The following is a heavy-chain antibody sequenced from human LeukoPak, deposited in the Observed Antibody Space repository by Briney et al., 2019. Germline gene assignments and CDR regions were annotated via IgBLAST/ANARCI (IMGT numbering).Heavy chain of an antibody. D-gene: IGHD2-2*01. J-gene: IGHJ1*01. V-gene: IGHV3-23*01. CDR2: ISGSGATT. CDR3: TTSKYFQE. Sequence: PGGSLRLSCAASGFTFSSYAMNWVRQAPGKGLEWVSIISGSGATTCYADSVKGRFTISRDNSKNTLYLQMNSLRAEDTAVYHRTTSKYFQEWGQGTLVTVSS. CDR1: GFTFSSYA.